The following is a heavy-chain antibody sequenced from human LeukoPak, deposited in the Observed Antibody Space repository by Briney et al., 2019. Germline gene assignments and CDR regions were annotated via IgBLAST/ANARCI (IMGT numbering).Heavy chain of an antibody. Sequence: PSETLSLTCTVSGGSVSSPGYYWSWIRQPPGKGLEWIGSIYYSGSTYYNPSLKSRVTISVDTSKNQFALKLSSVTAADTAVYYCARDRSSYFDYWGQGTLVTVSS. V-gene: IGHV4-39*01. D-gene: IGHD1-14*01. CDR3: ARDRSSYFDY. CDR2: IYYSGST. J-gene: IGHJ4*02. CDR1: GGSVSSPGYY.